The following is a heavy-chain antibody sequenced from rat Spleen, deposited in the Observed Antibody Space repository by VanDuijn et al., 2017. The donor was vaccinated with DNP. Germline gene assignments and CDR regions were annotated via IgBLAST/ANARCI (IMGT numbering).Heavy chain of an antibody. J-gene: IGHJ1*01. D-gene: IGHD1-4*01. CDR3: SSDRDSTGIRTWYFDF. CDR2: ISSGGST. V-gene: IGHV2-6*01. CDR1: GFSLTSYN. Sequence: QVQLKESGPGLVQPSQTLSLTCTVAGFSLTSYNVHWVRQPPGKGLEWIAAISSGGSTYYNSAFKSRLSISRDTSKSQVFLKMNSLQTEDTAIYFCSSDRDSTGIRTWYFDFWGPGTMVTVSS.